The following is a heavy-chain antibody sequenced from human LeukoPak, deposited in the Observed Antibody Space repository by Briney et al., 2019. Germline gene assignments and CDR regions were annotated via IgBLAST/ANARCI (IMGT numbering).Heavy chain of an antibody. V-gene: IGHV4-4*02. Sequence: SETLSLTCAVSGGSISSSNWWSWVRQPPGKGLEWIGEIYHSGSTNYNPSLKSRVTISVDTSKNQFSLKLSSVTAADTAVYYCARILYSSSWYAFDIWGQGTMVTVSS. D-gene: IGHD6-13*01. CDR3: ARILYSSSWYAFDI. J-gene: IGHJ3*02. CDR2: IYHSGST. CDR1: GGSISSSNW.